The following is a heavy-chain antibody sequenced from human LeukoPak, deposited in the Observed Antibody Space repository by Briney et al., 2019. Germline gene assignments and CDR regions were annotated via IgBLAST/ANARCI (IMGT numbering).Heavy chain of an antibody. V-gene: IGHV3-21*04. D-gene: IGHD2/OR15-2a*01. CDR2: ISSSSSYI. CDR1: GFTFSSYS. J-gene: IGHJ6*02. CDR3: AREVVIVPDYFYYGLDV. Sequence: GGSLRLSCAASGFTFSSYSMNWVRQAPGKGLEWVSSISSSSSYIYYADSVKGRFTISRDNAKNSLFLQMNSLRAEDTAVYYCAREVVIVPDYFYYGLDVWGQGTTVSVSS.